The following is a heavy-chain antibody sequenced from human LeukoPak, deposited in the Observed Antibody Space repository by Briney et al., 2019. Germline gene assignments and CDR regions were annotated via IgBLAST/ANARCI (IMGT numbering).Heavy chain of an antibody. D-gene: IGHD3-16*01. V-gene: IGHV4-59*01. Sequence: SETLSLTCTVSGDSINAFYWSWIRQPPGKGLESIGYISNGGSSGSTNYNPSLKSRVTISADMPKNQFSLRLNSVTAADTAVYYCARFSGGTSRVDYWGQGTLVAVSS. CDR3: ARFSGGTSRVDY. J-gene: IGHJ4*02. CDR2: ISNGGSSGST. CDR1: GDSINAFY.